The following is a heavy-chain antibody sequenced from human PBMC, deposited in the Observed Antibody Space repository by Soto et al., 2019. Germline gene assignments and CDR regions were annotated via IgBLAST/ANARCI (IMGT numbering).Heavy chain of an antibody. CDR3: ARDGHDGSGSYYKPLIVDYYYGMDV. CDR2: IYYSGST. D-gene: IGHD3-10*01. CDR1: GGSISSGDYY. J-gene: IGHJ6*02. V-gene: IGHV4-30-4*01. Sequence: PSETLSLTCTVSGGSISSGDYYWSWIRQPPGKGLEWIGYIYYSGSTYYNPSLKSRVTISVDKSKNQFSLKLSSVTAADTAVYYCARDGHDGSGSYYKPLIVDYYYGMDVWGQGTTVTVSS.